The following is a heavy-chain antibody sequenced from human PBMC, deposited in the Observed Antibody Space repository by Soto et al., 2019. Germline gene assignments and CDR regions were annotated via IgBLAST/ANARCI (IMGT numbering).Heavy chain of an antibody. CDR1: GGTFSSYA. CDR2: IIPIFGTV. J-gene: IGHJ2*01. V-gene: IGHV1-69*12. D-gene: IGHD5-12*01. Sequence: QVQLVQSGAEVKKPGSSVKVSCKASGGTFSSYAISWVRQAPGQGLEWMGGIIPIFGTVNYAQKFQGRVTITADESTSTAYMELSSLRSEGTAVYYCARGNQRWLQLWYFDLWGRGTLVTVSS. CDR3: ARGNQRWLQLWYFDL.